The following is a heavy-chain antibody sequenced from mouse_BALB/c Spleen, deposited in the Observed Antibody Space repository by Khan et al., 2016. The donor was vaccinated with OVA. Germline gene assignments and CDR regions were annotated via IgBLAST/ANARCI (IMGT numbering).Heavy chain of an antibody. CDR3: TRVTYYYDSEGFAY. V-gene: IGHV5-6*01. Sequence: EVELVESGGDLVKPGGSLKLSCAASGFTFSTYGMSWVRQAPDKRLEWVATVSTGGSYTYYPDSVKGRFTISRDNAKNTLYLQMSGLRSEDTAMFYCTRVTYYYDSEGFAYWGQGTLVTVSA. D-gene: IGHD1-1*01. CDR2: VSTGGSYT. J-gene: IGHJ3*01. CDR1: GFTFSTYG.